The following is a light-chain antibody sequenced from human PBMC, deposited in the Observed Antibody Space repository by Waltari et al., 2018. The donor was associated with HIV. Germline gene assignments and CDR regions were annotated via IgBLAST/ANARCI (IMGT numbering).Light chain of an antibody. CDR1: SSDVGGYNF. J-gene: IGLJ1*01. Sequence: QSALTQPRSVSGSPGQSVSISCTGTSSDVGGYNFVSWYQQHPGKAPKLLIDDITKRPSGVPDRFSGSKSGHTASLTISGLQSEDEADYYCCSYAGSYTFVFGSGTKVTVL. CDR2: DIT. CDR3: CSYAGSYTFV. V-gene: IGLV2-11*01.